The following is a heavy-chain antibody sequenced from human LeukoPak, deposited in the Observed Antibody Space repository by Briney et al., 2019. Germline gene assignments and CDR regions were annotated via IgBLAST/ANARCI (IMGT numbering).Heavy chain of an antibody. CDR2: INTDGSST. V-gene: IGHV3-74*01. D-gene: IGHD6-19*01. CDR1: GFTFSSYW. Sequence: GSLRLSCAASGFTFSSYWMHWVRQAPGKGLVWVSRINTDGSSTSYADSVKGRFTISRDNAKNTLYLQMNSLRAEDTAVYYCARGLIAVGGGNYWGQGTLVTVSS. CDR3: ARGLIAVGGGNY. J-gene: IGHJ4*02.